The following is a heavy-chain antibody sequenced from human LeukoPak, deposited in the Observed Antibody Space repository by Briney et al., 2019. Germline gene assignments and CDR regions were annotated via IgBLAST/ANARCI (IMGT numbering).Heavy chain of an antibody. CDR3: ARAYGGNSTYYFDY. D-gene: IGHD4-23*01. CDR1: GFTFSIYS. V-gene: IGHV4-34*01. Sequence: PGGSLRLSCAASGFTFSIYSMNWVRQPPGKGLEWIGEINHSGSTNYNPSLKSRVTISVDTSKNQFSLKLSSVTAADTAVYYCARAYGGNSTYYFDYWGQGTLVTVSS. J-gene: IGHJ4*02. CDR2: INHSGST.